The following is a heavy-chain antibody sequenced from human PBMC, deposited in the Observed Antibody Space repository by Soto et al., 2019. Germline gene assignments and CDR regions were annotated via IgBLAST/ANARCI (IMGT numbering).Heavy chain of an antibody. J-gene: IGHJ5*02. CDR3: AREARLRHYWFDP. V-gene: IGHV4-61*08. Sequence: SETLSLTCTVSGGSISSPDHHWTWIRQSPGKGLEWIGYIYYSVSTNYNPSLKSRVTISVDTSKNQFSLKLSSVTAADTAVYYCAREARLRHYWFDPWGQGTLVTVSS. D-gene: IGHD5-18*01. CDR2: IYYSVST. CDR1: GGSISSPDHH.